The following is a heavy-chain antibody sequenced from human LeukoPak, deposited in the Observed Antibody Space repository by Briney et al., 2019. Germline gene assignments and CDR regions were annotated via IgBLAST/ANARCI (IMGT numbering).Heavy chain of an antibody. V-gene: IGHV3-23*03. CDR2: IYADGNT. D-gene: IGHD4-17*01. Sequence: GGSLRLSCAASGFTFSSSAMNWVRQAPGKGLEWVSFIYADGNTYYADSVKGRFTISRDISKNAVYLQMNSLRAEDTAVYYCARDSYGDANFDSWGQGTLVTVSS. J-gene: IGHJ4*02. CDR3: ARDSYGDANFDS. CDR1: GFTFSSSA.